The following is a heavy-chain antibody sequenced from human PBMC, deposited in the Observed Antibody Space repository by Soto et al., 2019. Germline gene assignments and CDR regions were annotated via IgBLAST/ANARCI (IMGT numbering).Heavy chain of an antibody. J-gene: IGHJ4*02. CDR2: IYHSGST. CDR1: GGSISSGGYS. CDR3: ARGAKMGATPLDY. D-gene: IGHD1-26*01. Sequence: SETLSLTCAVSGGSISSGGYSWSWIRQPPGKGLEWIGYIYHSGSTYYNPSLESRVTISVDRSKNQFSLKLSSVTAADTAVYYCARGAKMGATPLDYWGQGTLVTVSS. V-gene: IGHV4-30-2*01.